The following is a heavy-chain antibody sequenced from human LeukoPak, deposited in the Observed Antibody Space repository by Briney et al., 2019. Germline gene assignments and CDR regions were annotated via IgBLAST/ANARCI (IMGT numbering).Heavy chain of an antibody. CDR2: INPNSGGT. V-gene: IGHV1-2*02. CDR1: GYTFTGYY. CDR3: ASPYYDSSGYPGS. Sequence: GASVKVSCKASGYTFTGYYTHWVRQAPGQGLEWMGWINPNSGGTNYAQKFQGRVTMTRDTSISTAYMELSRLRSDDTAVYYCASPYYDSSGYPGSWGQGTLVTVSS. J-gene: IGHJ4*02. D-gene: IGHD3-22*01.